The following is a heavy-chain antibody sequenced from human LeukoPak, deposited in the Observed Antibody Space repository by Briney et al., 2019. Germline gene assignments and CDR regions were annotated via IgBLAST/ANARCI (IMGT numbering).Heavy chain of an antibody. Sequence: GGSLRLSCAASGFIFNNYAMNWVRQAPGKGLEWVSSISSSSSYIYYADSVKGRFTISRDNAKNSLYLQMNSLRAEDTAVYYCARDAIYSGYDGAFDIWGQGTMVTVSS. J-gene: IGHJ3*02. CDR1: GFIFNNYA. CDR3: ARDAIYSGYDGAFDI. CDR2: ISSSSSYI. D-gene: IGHD5-12*01. V-gene: IGHV3-21*01.